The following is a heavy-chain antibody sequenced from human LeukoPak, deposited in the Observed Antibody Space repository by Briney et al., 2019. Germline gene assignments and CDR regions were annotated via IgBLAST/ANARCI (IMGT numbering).Heavy chain of an antibody. Sequence: GGSLRLSCAASGFTFSSYSMNWVRQAPGKGLEWVSSISSSSSYIYYADSVKGRFTISRDNAKNSLYLQMNSLRAEDTAVYYCARDSNTIWFGLKNWFDPWGQGTLVTVSS. CDR1: GFTFSSYS. CDR2: ISSSSSYI. CDR3: ARDSNTIWFGLKNWFDP. D-gene: IGHD3-10*01. V-gene: IGHV3-21*01. J-gene: IGHJ5*02.